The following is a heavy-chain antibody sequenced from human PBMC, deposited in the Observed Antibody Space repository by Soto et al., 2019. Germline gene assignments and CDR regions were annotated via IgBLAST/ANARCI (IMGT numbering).Heavy chain of an antibody. CDR3: ARDAVVVVVAATHRWFDP. D-gene: IGHD2-15*01. CDR1: GGTFSSYA. CDR2: IIPLFGTA. Sequence: SVKVSCKASGGTFSSYAIIWVRQAPGQGLEWMGGIIPLFGTANYAQKFQGRVTITADESTSTAYMELSSLRSEDTAVYYCARDAVVVVVAATHRWFDPWGQGTLVTVSS. J-gene: IGHJ5*02. V-gene: IGHV1-69*13.